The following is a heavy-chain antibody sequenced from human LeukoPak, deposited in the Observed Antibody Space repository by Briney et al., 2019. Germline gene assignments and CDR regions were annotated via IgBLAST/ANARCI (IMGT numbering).Heavy chain of an antibody. CDR2: FYVGGAT. D-gene: IGHD5-24*01. CDR1: GFSVTNNY. CDR3: ARGDGYNFFDY. Sequence: GGSLRLSCEVSGFSVTNNYMSWVRQAPGKGLEWVSVFYVGGATYYADSVKGRFTISRDNSENTLYLQMKSLRAEDTAVYYCARGDGYNFFDYWGQGTLVTVSS. V-gene: IGHV3-53*01. J-gene: IGHJ4*02.